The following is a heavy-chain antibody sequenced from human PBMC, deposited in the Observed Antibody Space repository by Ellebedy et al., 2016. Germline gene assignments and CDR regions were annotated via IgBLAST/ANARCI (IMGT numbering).Heavy chain of an antibody. CDR2: IKQVGSEK. D-gene: IGHD2-2*02. CDR3: ARGGYCSSTSCYTDVRGPEDS. CDR1: GFTFSRYW. V-gene: IGHV3-7*01. Sequence: GGSLRLXCAASGFTFSRYWMSWVRQAPGKGLEWVANIKQVGSEKHYVDSVKGRITISRDNAKNSLYLKMNSLRAEDTAVYYCARGGYCSSTSCYTDVRGPEDSWGQGTLVTVSS. J-gene: IGHJ4*02.